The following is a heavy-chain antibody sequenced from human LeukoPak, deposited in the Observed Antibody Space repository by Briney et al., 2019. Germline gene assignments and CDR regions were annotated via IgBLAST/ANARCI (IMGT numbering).Heavy chain of an antibody. Sequence: GRSLRLSCAASGFTFSSYAMHWVRQAPGKGLEWVAVISYDGSNKYYADSVKGRFTISRDNSKNTLYLQMNSLRAEDTAVYYCARVRGYCSRTSCYSLDYWGQGTLVSVSS. D-gene: IGHD2-2*02. CDR1: GFTFSSYA. CDR2: ISYDGSNK. CDR3: ARVRGYCSRTSCYSLDY. J-gene: IGHJ4*02. V-gene: IGHV3-30*04.